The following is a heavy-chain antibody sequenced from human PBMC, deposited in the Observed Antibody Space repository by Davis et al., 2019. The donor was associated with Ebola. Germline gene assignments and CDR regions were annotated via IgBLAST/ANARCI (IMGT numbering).Heavy chain of an antibody. V-gene: IGHV3-30*18. CDR3: AKRGWLQIRHNGFDV. Sequence: PGGSLRLSCAPSGFSFSDYDIHWVRQAPGKGLEWMASISYDGRNKYYAESVRGRFTISRDNSKKMLYVQMDSLSGEDTAVYYCAKRGWLQIRHNGFDVWGQGTTVTVSS. D-gene: IGHD5-24*01. J-gene: IGHJ6*02. CDR2: ISYDGRNK. CDR1: GFSFSDYD.